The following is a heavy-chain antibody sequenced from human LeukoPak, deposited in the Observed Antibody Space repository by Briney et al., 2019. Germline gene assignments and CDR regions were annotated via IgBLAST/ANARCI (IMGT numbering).Heavy chain of an antibody. J-gene: IGHJ4*02. CDR3: ARDPNWGPDY. V-gene: IGHV1-2*02. Sequence: ASVKVSCKAPGYSFTDHYLHWLRQAPGQGLEWMAWIHPKTGVTNYAERFQGRPSLTRDTSISTLYMELNSLTSDDTAVYYCARDPNWGPDYWGQGTLVSVSS. D-gene: IGHD7-27*01. CDR1: GYSFTDHY. CDR2: IHPKTGVT.